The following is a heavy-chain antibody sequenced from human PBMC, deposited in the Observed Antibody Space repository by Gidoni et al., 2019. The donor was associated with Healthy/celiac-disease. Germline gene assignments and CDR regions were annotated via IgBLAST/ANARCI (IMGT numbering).Heavy chain of an antibody. CDR3: ASLGGGSYGAFDI. Sequence: QLQLQESGPGLVKPSETLSLTCTVSGGSISSSSYYWGWIRQPPGKGLEWIGSIYYSGSTYYNPSLKSRVTISVDTSKNQFSLKLSSVTAADTAVYYCASLGGGSYGAFDIWGQGTMVTVSS. CDR2: IYYSGST. CDR1: GGSISSSSYY. D-gene: IGHD1-26*01. V-gene: IGHV4-39*01. J-gene: IGHJ3*02.